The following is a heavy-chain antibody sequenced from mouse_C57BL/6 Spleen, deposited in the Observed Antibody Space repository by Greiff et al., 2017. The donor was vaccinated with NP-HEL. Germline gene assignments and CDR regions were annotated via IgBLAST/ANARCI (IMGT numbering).Heavy chain of an antibody. CDR3: ATYYYGTYYFDY. CDR2: IDPSDSYT. J-gene: IGHJ2*01. CDR1: GYTFTSYW. V-gene: IGHV1-50*01. D-gene: IGHD1-1*01. Sequence: QVQLQQPGAELVKPGASVKLSCKASGYTFTSYWMQWVKQRPGQGLEWIGEIDPSDSYTNYNQKFKGKATLTVDTSSSTAYMQRSSLTSEDAAVYYCATYYYGTYYFDYWGQGTTLTVSS.